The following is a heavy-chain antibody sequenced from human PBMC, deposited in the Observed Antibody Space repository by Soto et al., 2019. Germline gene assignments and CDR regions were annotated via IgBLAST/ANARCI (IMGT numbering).Heavy chain of an antibody. CDR1: GFTFSGYW. V-gene: IGHV3-7*01. CDR3: ARGGVWALDS. D-gene: IGHD6-25*01. J-gene: IGHJ4*02. Sequence: EVQLVESGGGLVQTGGSLRLSCAASGFTFSGYWMRWVRQAPGKGLEWGAEINQDGSKKNYMDSVKGRFTISRDNAKNSLYLEMNSLRAEDTAVFYSARGGVWALDSWGQGTLVTVSS. CDR2: INQDGSKK.